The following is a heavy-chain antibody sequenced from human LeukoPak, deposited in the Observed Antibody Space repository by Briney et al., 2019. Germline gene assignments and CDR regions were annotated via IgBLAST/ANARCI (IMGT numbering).Heavy chain of an antibody. CDR1: GFTFDDYA. CDR2: ISWNSGSI. V-gene: IGHV3-9*01. J-gene: IGHJ5*02. Sequence: PGGSLRLSCAASGFTFDDYAMHWVRQAPGKGLEWVSGISWNSGSIGYADSVKGRFTISRDNAKNSQYLQMNSLRAEDTALYYCTKDRSGSYSNWFDPWGQGTLVTVSS. D-gene: IGHD1-26*01. CDR3: TKDRSGSYSNWFDP.